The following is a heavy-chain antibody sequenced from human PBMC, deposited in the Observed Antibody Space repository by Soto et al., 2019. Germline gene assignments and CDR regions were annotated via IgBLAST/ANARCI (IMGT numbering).Heavy chain of an antibody. J-gene: IGHJ3*02. Sequence: GESLKISCQGSGYSFTSYWIGWVRQMPGKGLEWMGIIYPGDSDTRYSPSFQGQVTISADKSISTAYLQWSSLKASDTAIYYFARLTVVNHRNDAFDIWGQGTMVTVSS. CDR2: IYPGDSDT. CDR3: ARLTVVNHRNDAFDI. V-gene: IGHV5-51*01. D-gene: IGHD2-15*01. CDR1: GYSFTSYW.